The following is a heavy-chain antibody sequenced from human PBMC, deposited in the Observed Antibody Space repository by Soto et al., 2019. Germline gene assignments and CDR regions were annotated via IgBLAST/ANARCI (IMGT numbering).Heavy chain of an antibody. CDR1: GGSISSYY. CDR3: ARDGYTVTPNYYDGMDV. D-gene: IGHD4-4*01. Sequence: QVQLQESGPGLVKPSETLSLTCTVSGGSISSYYWSWIRQPPGKGLEWIGDIYYNGNTNYNPSLKSRVTISVDTSKSQFSLKLSSVTAADTAVYYCARDGYTVTPNYYDGMDVWGQGTTVTVSS. V-gene: IGHV4-59*01. CDR2: IYYNGNT. J-gene: IGHJ6*02.